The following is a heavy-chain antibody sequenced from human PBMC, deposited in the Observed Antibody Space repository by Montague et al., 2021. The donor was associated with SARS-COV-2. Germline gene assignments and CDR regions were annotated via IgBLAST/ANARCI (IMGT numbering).Heavy chain of an antibody. Sequence: SLRLSCAASRFPFNSYAMHWVRQAPGKGLEWLSFISHYDSNHNYADSVKGRFTISRDNSKNTLYLQMDSLRPEDTAVYYCARESCCSGYFGIDFWGQGTTVTVSS. CDR1: RFPFNSYA. J-gene: IGHJ6*02. V-gene: IGHV3-30*04. CDR3: ARESCCSGYFGIDF. D-gene: IGHD6-19*01. CDR2: ISHYDSNH.